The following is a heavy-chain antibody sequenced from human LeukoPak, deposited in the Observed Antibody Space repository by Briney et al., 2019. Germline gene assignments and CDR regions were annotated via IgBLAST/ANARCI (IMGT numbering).Heavy chain of an antibody. CDR1: GYTFNSYA. CDR2: ISNYNADT. V-gene: IGHV1-18*01. CDR3: ARALYSDSSGYYPGLDH. Sequence: ASVKVSCKASGYTFNSYAFSWVRQAPGQGLEWVGWISNYNADTNYAQKFQGRVTMTTDTSMKTSHMELRNLGSDDTVVYYCARALYSDSSGYYPGLDHWGQGTLVTVSS. D-gene: IGHD3-22*01. J-gene: IGHJ4*02.